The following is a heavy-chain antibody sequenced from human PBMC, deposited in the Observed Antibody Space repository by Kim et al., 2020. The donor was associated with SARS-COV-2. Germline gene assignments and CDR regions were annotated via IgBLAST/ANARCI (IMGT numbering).Heavy chain of an antibody. CDR1: GGSVAFSNFH. Sequence: SETLSLTCSVSGGSVAFSNFHWTWIRQRPGKGLEWMGYISSSGSTSYAPSLKSRLTLSLEMSNQFSLTLSSVTASDTAIYYCARDRPPGSGSYWGFSYGMDVWGQGTTVTVSS. J-gene: IGHJ6*02. CDR2: ISSSGST. D-gene: IGHD3-10*01. CDR3: ARDRPPGSGSYWGFSYGMDV. V-gene: IGHV4-30-4*02.